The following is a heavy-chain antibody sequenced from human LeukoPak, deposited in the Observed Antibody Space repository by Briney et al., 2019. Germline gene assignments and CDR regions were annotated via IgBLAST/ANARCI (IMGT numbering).Heavy chain of an antibody. D-gene: IGHD4-23*01. Sequence: GRSLRLSCAASGLTFSRCAMHWVRQAPGKGLEWVAVILSDGSNKYYADSVKGRFTISRDNSKDTLYLQMNSLRAEDTAVYYCATGVTSDSYLFNSYLFNYWGQGTLVTVSS. CDR3: ATGVTSDSYLFNSYLFNY. CDR2: ILSDGSNK. V-gene: IGHV3-33*01. J-gene: IGHJ4*02. CDR1: GLTFSRCA.